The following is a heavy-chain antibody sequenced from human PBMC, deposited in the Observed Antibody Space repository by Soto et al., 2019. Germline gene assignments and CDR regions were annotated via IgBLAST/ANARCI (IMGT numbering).Heavy chain of an antibody. D-gene: IGHD1-26*01. J-gene: IGHJ4*02. V-gene: IGHV1-2*02. CDR2: IGPESGAT. Sequence: ASVKVSCKASGYTFTGHYIHWARQAPEQGPEWMGEIGPESGATRYAQRFQGRVTMTRDMSITTVYMELNNLSPDDTAVYYCGRGRSGQIVVFYWGQGTPVTVSS. CDR1: GYTFTGHY. CDR3: GRGRSGQIVVFY.